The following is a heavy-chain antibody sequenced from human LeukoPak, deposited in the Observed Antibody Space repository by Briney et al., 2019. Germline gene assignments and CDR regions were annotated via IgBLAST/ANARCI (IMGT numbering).Heavy chain of an antibody. CDR3: ARLEPLYSSSSRFDY. Sequence: SETLSLTCTVSGGSISSYYWSWIRQPPGKGLEWIGYIYYSGSTNYNPSLKSRVTISVDTSKNQFSLKLSSVTAADTAVYYCARLEPLYSSSSRFDYWGQGTLVTVSS. CDR1: GGSISSYY. CDR2: IYYSGST. V-gene: IGHV4-59*08. J-gene: IGHJ4*02. D-gene: IGHD6-6*01.